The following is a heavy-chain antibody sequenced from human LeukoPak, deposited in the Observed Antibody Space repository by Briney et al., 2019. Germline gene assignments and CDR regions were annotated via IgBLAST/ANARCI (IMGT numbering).Heavy chain of an antibody. J-gene: IGHJ5*02. V-gene: IGHV4-34*01. D-gene: IGHD2-15*01. CDR1: GGSFSGYY. Sequence: PSETLSLTCAVYGGSFSGYYWSWIRQPPGEGLEWIGEINHSGSTNYNPSLKSRVTISVDTSKNQFSLKLSPVTAADTAVYYCARVIGWEVVAAPWGQGTLVTVSS. CDR3: ARVIGWEVVAAP. CDR2: INHSGST.